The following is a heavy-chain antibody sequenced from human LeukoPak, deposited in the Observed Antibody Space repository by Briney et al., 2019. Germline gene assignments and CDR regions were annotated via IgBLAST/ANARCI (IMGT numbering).Heavy chain of an antibody. D-gene: IGHD5-18*01. V-gene: IGHV4-59*01. Sequence: PSETLSLTCTVSGGSITSYYWSWIRQPPGKGLEWIGYIYYSGSTNYNPSLKSRVTISVDTSKNQFSLKLSSVTAADTAVYYCARVSTGYSYGLWGQGTLVTVSS. CDR3: ARVSTGYSYGL. CDR1: GGSITSYY. CDR2: IYYSGST. J-gene: IGHJ4*02.